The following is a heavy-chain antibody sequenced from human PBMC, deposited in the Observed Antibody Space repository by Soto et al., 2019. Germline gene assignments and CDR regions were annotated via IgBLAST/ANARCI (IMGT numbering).Heavy chain of an antibody. V-gene: IGHV4-4*07. CDR1: GGSISSYY. D-gene: IGHD3-3*01. J-gene: IGHJ6*02. CDR2: IYTSGST. CDR3: ARGQTRSITIFGVVIDTPRYGMDV. Sequence: SETLSLTCTVSGGSISSYYWSWIRQPAGKGLEWIGRIYTSGSTDYNPSLKSRVTMTRNTSISTAYMELSSLRSEDTAVYYCARGQTRSITIFGVVIDTPRYGMDVWGHGTTVTVSS.